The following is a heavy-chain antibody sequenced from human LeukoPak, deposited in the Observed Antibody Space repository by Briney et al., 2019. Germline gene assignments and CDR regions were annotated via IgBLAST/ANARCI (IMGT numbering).Heavy chain of an antibody. D-gene: IGHD6-19*01. CDR2: INPNTGAT. V-gene: IGHV1-2*02. CDR3: ARDRVGSGWPRPWYFEF. Sequence: ASVKVSCKPSGYTFTGYYLHWVRQAPGQGLEWMGWINPNTGATIYAEKFQGRVTMTRDTSIDTAYMEMRSLRSDDTAVYYCARDRVGSGWPRPWYFEFWGKGTLITVSS. J-gene: IGHJ4*02. CDR1: GYTFTGYY.